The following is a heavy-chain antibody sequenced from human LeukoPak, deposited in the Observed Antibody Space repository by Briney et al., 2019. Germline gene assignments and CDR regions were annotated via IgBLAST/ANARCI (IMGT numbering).Heavy chain of an antibody. Sequence: GRSLRLSCAASGFTFSSYGMHWVRQAPGKGLEWVSSISSSSSYIYYADSVKGRFTISRDNAKNSLYLQMNSLRAEDTAVYYCARGLWFGTTDYWGQGTLVTVSS. D-gene: IGHD3-10*01. J-gene: IGHJ4*02. CDR2: ISSSSSYI. CDR1: GFTFSSYG. CDR3: ARGLWFGTTDY. V-gene: IGHV3-21*01.